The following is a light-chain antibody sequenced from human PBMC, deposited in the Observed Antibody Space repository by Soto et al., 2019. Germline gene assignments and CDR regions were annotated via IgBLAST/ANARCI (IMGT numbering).Light chain of an antibody. CDR1: QSVGSSY. Sequence: EIVLTQSPGTLSLSPGEGVTLSCRASQSVGSSYLAWYQQKPGQAPRLVIYGASNRATGTPDRFSGSGSGTDFSLTISRLEPEDFAVYYCQQYGSSPGTFGQGTRLEIK. CDR2: GAS. CDR3: QQYGSSPGT. V-gene: IGKV3-20*01. J-gene: IGKJ5*01.